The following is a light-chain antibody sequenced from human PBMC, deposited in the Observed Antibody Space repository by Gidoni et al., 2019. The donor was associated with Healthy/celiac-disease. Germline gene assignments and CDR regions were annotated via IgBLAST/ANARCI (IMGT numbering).Light chain of an antibody. V-gene: IGLV2-11*01. CDR3: CSYAGSYTYV. CDR1: SSDVGGYNY. J-gene: IGLJ1*01. CDR2: DVS. Sequence: HSALTQPRSVSGSPGQSVTISCPGTSSDVGGYNYVSWYQQHPGKAHKLMIYDVSKRPSGVPDRFSGSKSGNTASLTISGLQAEDEADYYCCSYAGSYTYVFGTGTKVTVL.